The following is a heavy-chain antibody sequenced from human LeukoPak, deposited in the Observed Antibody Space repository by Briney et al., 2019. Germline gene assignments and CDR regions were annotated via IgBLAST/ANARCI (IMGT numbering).Heavy chain of an antibody. Sequence: PSETLSLTCAVYGGSFSGYYWSWIRQPPGKGLEWIGEINHSGSTNYNPSLKSRVTISVDTSKNQFSLKLSSVTAADAAVYYCARVRYDFWSGYYVGDAFDIWGQGTMVTVSS. CDR2: INHSGST. J-gene: IGHJ3*02. D-gene: IGHD3-3*01. V-gene: IGHV4-34*01. CDR1: GGSFSGYY. CDR3: ARVRYDFWSGYYVGDAFDI.